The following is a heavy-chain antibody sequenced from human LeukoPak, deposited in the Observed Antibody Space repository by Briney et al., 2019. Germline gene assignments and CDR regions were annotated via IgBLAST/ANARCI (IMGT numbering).Heavy chain of an antibody. CDR1: GYRFTSYW. Sequence: GESLRISCKGSGYRFTSYWISWVRQAPGKGLEWVSYISTSGSSKHYADSVKGRLTISRDNAKNSLYLQMNSLRGDDTAVYYCARCRYTSGWLDAFDIWGQGTMVTVSS. CDR3: ARCRYTSGWLDAFDI. D-gene: IGHD6-19*01. J-gene: IGHJ3*02. V-gene: IGHV3-48*04. CDR2: ISTSGSSK.